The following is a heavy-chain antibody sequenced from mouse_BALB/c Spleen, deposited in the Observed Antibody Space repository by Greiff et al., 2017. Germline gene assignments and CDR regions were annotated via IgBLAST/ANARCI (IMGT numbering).Heavy chain of an antibody. Sequence: QVQLQQSGPGLVAPSQSLSITCTVSGFSLTSYGVHWVRQPPGKGLEWLGVIWAGGSTNYNSALMSRLSISKDNSKSQVFLKMNSLQTDDTAMYYCARDTYYGNYEMDYWGQGTSVTVSS. CDR1: GFSLTSYG. CDR3: ARDTYYGNYEMDY. D-gene: IGHD2-10*01. J-gene: IGHJ4*01. V-gene: IGHV2-9*02. CDR2: IWAGGST.